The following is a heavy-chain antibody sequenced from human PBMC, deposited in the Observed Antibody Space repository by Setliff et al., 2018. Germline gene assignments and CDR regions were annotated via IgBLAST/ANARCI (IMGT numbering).Heavy chain of an antibody. CDR1: GYSISSGYY. CDR3: ARARFTDY. CDR2: MYHSGSV. V-gene: IGHV4-38-2*02. J-gene: IGHJ4*02. Sequence: SETLSLTCTVSGYSISSGYYWGWIRQPPGKGLEWIGNMYHSGSVYYNPSLKSRVTISVDTSKNQFSLKLSSVTAADTAVYYCARARFTDYWGQGTLVTVSS. D-gene: IGHD3-10*01.